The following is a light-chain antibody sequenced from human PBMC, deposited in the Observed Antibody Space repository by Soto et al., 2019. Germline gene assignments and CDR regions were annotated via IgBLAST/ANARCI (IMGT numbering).Light chain of an antibody. CDR2: GSS. CDR1: QSVSSNY. CDR3: QQYGTSPFT. J-gene: IGKJ2*01. V-gene: IGKV3-20*01. Sequence: EIVLTQSPDTLSLSRGERATLSCRASQSVSSNYVAWYQQKPGQAPRLLTHGSSSRATGVPDRFSGRGSGTTFTLVISRLEPEDFAVYYCQQYGTSPFTFGQGTKVDIK.